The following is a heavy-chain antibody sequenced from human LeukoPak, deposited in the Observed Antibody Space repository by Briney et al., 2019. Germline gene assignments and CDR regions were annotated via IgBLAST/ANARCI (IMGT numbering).Heavy chain of an antibody. CDR1: GGTFSSYG. Sequence: GSSVKVSCKASGGTFSSYGISWVRQAPGQGPEWMGGIIPIFGTANYAQKFQGRVTITADKSTTTAYMNLSSLRSEDTAVYYCARGELLWFGELLFGGHNWFDPWGQGTLVTVSS. V-gene: IGHV1-69*06. D-gene: IGHD3-10*01. CDR3: ARGELLWFGELLFGGHNWFDP. CDR2: IIPIFGTA. J-gene: IGHJ5*02.